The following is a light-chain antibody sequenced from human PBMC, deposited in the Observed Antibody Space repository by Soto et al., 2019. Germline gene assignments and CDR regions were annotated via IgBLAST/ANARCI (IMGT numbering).Light chain of an antibody. CDR2: EDN. CDR3: QSYDSSNWV. J-gene: IGLJ3*02. Sequence: NFMLTQPHSVSGSPGKTVTISCTRSSGSIASNYVQWYQQRPGSSPTTVIYEDNQRPSGVPDRFSGSIDSSSNSASLTISGLKTEDEADYYCQSYDSSNWVFGGGTKLTVL. V-gene: IGLV6-57*01. CDR1: SGSIASNY.